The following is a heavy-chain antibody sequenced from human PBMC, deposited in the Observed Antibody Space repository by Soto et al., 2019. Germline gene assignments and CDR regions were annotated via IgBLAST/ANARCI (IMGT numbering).Heavy chain of an antibody. V-gene: IGHV1-3*01. Sequence: ASVKVSCKASGYTFTTYSMHWVRQAPGQRLEWMGWIHAGNGNTEHSQKFQGRVTITRDTSASTAYLELGSLRSEDTAVYYCARAACSSTSCYNYYAYGMDVWGQGTAVTVS. CDR3: ARAACSSTSCYNYYAYGMDV. CDR2: IHAGNGNT. D-gene: IGHD2-2*01. J-gene: IGHJ6*02. CDR1: GYTFTTYS.